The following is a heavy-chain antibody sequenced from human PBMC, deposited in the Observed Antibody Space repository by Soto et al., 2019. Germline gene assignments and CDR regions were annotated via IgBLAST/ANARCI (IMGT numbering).Heavy chain of an antibody. CDR1: GGTFSSYA. Sequence: QVQLVQSGAEVKKPGSSVKVSCKASGGTFSSYAISWVRQAPGQGLEWMGGIIPIFGTANYAQKFQGRVTSTADXXTXTXSMELSSLRSEDTAVYYCARARYFDWLLQYYYGMDVWGQGTTVTVSS. CDR3: ARARYFDWLLQYYYGMDV. J-gene: IGHJ6*02. D-gene: IGHD3-9*01. CDR2: IIPIFGTA. V-gene: IGHV1-69*12.